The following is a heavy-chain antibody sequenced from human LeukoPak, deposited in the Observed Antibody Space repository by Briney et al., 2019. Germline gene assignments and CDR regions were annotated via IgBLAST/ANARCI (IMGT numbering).Heavy chain of an antibody. J-gene: IGHJ4*02. D-gene: IGHD3-22*01. CDR1: GFTLSSYA. CDR3: SRSAYYDGSGNYYDY. CDR2: ISDGGSTT. Sequence: GGSLRLSCAASGFTLSSYAMTWVRQAPGKGLAWVSRISDGGSTTTYADSVKGRFTISRDNAKNTLYLQMNGLRAEDTAVYYCSRSAYYDGSGNYYDYWGQGTLVTVSS. V-gene: IGHV3-74*01.